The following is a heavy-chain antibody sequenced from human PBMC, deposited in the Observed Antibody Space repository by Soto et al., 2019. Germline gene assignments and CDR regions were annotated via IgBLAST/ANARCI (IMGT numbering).Heavy chain of an antibody. CDR2: IYYSGST. CDR3: ASLSKTGVAFDI. Sequence: SETLSLTCTVSGGSISSSSYYWGWIRQPPGKGLEWIGSIYYSGSTYYNPSLKSRVTISVDTSKNQFPLKLSSVTAADTAVYYCASLSKTGVAFDIWGQGTMVTVSS. V-gene: IGHV4-39*01. J-gene: IGHJ3*02. D-gene: IGHD7-27*01. CDR1: GGSISSSSYY.